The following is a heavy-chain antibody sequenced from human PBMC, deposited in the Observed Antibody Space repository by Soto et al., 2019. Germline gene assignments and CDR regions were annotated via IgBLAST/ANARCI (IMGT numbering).Heavy chain of an antibody. D-gene: IGHD3-9*01. V-gene: IGHV1-24*01. J-gene: IGHJ4*02. Sequence: ASVKVSCKVSGYTLTELSMHWVRQAPGKGLEWMGGFDPEDGETIYAQKYKGRVTMTEDTSTDTAYIEMRSLRYEDTDVYNSATFRVLRYFDWSFDYWGQGTLVTVSS. CDR1: GYTLTELS. CDR3: ATFRVLRYFDWSFDY. CDR2: FDPEDGET.